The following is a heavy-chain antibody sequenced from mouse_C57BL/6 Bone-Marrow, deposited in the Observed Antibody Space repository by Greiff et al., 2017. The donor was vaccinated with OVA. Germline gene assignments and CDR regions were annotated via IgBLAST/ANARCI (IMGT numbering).Heavy chain of an antibody. CDR2: INPNNGGT. CDR1: GYTFTDYY. Sequence: VQLQQSGPELVKPGASVKISCKASGYTFTDYYMNWVKQSHGKSLEWIGDINPNNGGTSYNQKFKGKATLTVDKSSSTAYMELRSLTSEDSAVYYCAYYDGSSYHYAMDYWGQGTSVTVSS. V-gene: IGHV1-26*01. CDR3: AYYDGSSYHYAMDY. J-gene: IGHJ4*01. D-gene: IGHD1-1*01.